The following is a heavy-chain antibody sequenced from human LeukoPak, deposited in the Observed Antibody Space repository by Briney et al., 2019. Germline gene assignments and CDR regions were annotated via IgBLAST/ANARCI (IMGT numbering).Heavy chain of an antibody. CDR1: GGSISRYY. V-gene: IGHV4-39*07. CDR3: ARVPFRGSYVDY. J-gene: IGHJ4*02. D-gene: IGHD1-26*01. CDR2: IFYQGYT. Sequence: PSETLSLTCTVSGGSISRYYWGWIRQPPGKGLEWIASIFYQGYTYKNPSLKSRITISVDTSKNQFSLKLSSVTAADTAVYYCARVPFRGSYVDYWGQGTLVTVSS.